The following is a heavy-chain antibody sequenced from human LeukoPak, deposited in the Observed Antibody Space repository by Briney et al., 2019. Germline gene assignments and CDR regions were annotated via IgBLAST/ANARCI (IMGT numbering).Heavy chain of an antibody. J-gene: IGHJ4*02. Sequence: GGSLILSCAASGFTLSSYGIHWVRQAPGKWRGRVSFISLDGSNKNYADSVEGRLTITRDNSKNTLYLQMDSLRAEDTAVYYCANVAEAGTWSEGGDYWGQGTLVTVSS. CDR3: ANVAEAGTWSEGGDY. V-gene: IGHV3-30*18. CDR1: GFTLSSYG. CDR2: ISLDGSNK. D-gene: IGHD6-19*01.